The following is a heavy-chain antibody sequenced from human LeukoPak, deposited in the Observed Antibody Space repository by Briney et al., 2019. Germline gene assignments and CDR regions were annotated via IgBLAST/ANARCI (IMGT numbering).Heavy chain of an antibody. Sequence: SETLSLTCTASGGSISSYYWSWIRQPPGKGLEWIGYIYYSGSTNYNPSLKSRVTISVDTSKNQFSLKLSSVTAADTAVYYCARGRYYGSGSYYYYYYYMDVWGKGTTVTISS. CDR2: IYYSGST. J-gene: IGHJ6*03. CDR1: GGSISSYY. V-gene: IGHV4-59*01. CDR3: ARGRYYGSGSYYYYYYYMDV. D-gene: IGHD3-10*01.